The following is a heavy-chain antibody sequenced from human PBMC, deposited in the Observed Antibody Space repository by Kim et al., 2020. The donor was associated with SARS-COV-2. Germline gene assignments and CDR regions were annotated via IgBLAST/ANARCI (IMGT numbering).Heavy chain of an antibody. CDR3: ARDRVPYIGAQYHFDY. D-gene: IGHD5-12*01. V-gene: IGHV1-46*01. Sequence: ASVKVSCKASGYTFTSYYLHWVRQAPGQGLEWMGTIVPSGGSASSSERFQGRVTMTRDTFTSTVYMELSSLKSDDTAVYYCARDRVPYIGAQYHFDYWGQ. J-gene: IGHJ4*02. CDR1: GYTFTSYY. CDR2: IVPSGGSA.